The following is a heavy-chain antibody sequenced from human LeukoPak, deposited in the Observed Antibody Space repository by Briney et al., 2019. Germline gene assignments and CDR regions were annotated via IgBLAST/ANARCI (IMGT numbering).Heavy chain of an antibody. D-gene: IGHD1-14*01. CDR2: ISTDGRIT. CDR3: TRDRTVITLFDY. CDR1: GFTFTSHW. J-gene: IGHJ4*02. V-gene: IGHV3-74*01. Sequence: GGSLRLSCAASGFTFTSHWMHWVRQVPGKGLVWVSRISTDGRITGYADSVKGRFTVSRDNTKNTMYLQMNSLRAEDTAVYYCTRDRTVITLFDYWGQGSLATVSS.